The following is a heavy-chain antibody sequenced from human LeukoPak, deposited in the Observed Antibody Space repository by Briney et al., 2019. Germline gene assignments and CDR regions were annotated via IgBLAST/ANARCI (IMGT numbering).Heavy chain of an antibody. D-gene: IGHD3-10*01. Sequence: ASVKVSCKASGGTFSSYAISWVRQAPGQGLEWMGGIIPIFGTANYAQKFQGRVTITTDESTSTAYMELSSLRSEDTAVYYCASAPAMVRGPFDYWGQGTLVTVSS. V-gene: IGHV1-69*05. CDR1: GGTFSSYA. CDR2: IIPIFGTA. CDR3: ASAPAMVRGPFDY. J-gene: IGHJ4*02.